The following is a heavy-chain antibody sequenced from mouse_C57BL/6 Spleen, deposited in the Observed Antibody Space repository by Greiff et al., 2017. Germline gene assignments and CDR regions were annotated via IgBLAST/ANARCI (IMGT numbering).Heavy chain of an antibody. CDR1: GYTFTSYW. V-gene: IGHV1-64*01. Sequence: VQLQQSGASVKLSCKASGYTFTSYWMHWVKQRPGQGLEWIGMIHPNSGSTNYNEKFKSKATLTVDKSSSTAYMQLSSLTSEDSAVYYCARQAQALFAYWGQGTLVTVSA. CDR3: ARQAQALFAY. J-gene: IGHJ3*01. D-gene: IGHD3-2*02. CDR2: IHPNSGST.